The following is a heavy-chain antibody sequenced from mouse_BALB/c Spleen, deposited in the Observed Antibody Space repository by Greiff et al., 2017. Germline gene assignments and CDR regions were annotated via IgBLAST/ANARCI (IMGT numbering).Heavy chain of an antibody. CDR1: GYTFTSYW. CDR3: ATTMITTGGDY. Sequence: VKLMESGAELAKPGASVKISCKASGYTFTSYWMHWVKQRPGQGLEWIGYINPSTGYTEYNQKFKDKATLTADKSSSTAYMQLSSLTSEDSAVYYCATTMITTGGDYWGQGTTLTVSS. CDR2: INPSTGYT. J-gene: IGHJ2*01. V-gene: IGHV1-7*01. D-gene: IGHD2-4*01.